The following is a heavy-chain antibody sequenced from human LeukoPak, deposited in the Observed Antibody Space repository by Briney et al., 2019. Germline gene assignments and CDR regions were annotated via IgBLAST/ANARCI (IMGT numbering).Heavy chain of an antibody. J-gene: IGHJ4*02. CDR3: ARETRGAFDY. Sequence: GGSLRLSCAGSGFTFSSYQMHWVRQAPGKGLEWASYIKNGGSTIFYADSVKGRFTISRDDAKKSLYLQMNTLRAEDTAIYYCARETRGAFDYWGQGTLVTVSS. CDR1: GFTFSSYQ. CDR2: IKNGGSTI. D-gene: IGHD4/OR15-4a*01. V-gene: IGHV3-48*03.